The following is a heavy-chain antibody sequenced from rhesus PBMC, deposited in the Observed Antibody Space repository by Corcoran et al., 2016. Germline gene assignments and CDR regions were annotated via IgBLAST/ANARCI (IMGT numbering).Heavy chain of an antibody. V-gene: IGHV3S5*01. CDR3: AKGDSSFFDY. D-gene: IGHD6-13*01. J-gene: IGHJ4*01. CDR1: GFTFSSYG. Sequence: EVQLVESGGGLVQPGGSLRLSCAASGFTFSSYGISWVRQAPGKGLEWVSYISNGGGSTYYADSVKGRFTISRDNSKNTLSLQMNSLRAEDTAVYYCAKGDSSFFDYWGQGVLVTVSS. CDR2: ISNGGGST.